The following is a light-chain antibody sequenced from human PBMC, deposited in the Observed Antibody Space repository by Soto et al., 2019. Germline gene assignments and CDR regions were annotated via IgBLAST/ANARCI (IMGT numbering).Light chain of an antibody. Sequence: EIVMTQSPATLSVSPGERATLSCRASQSVSSNLAWYQQKPGQAPRLLIYGASTRATGIRARFSGSGSVTEFTLTISSLQSKYFADSDCQHYNNWPLTSGPGTKVYIK. V-gene: IGKV3-15*01. CDR3: QHYNNWPLT. CDR2: GAS. CDR1: QSVSSN. J-gene: IGKJ3*01.